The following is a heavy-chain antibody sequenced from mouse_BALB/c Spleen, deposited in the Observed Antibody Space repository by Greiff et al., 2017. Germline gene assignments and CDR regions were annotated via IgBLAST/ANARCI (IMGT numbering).Heavy chain of an antibody. V-gene: IGHV5-4*02. CDR1: GFTFSDYY. CDR3: ARARDGYPYAMDY. J-gene: IGHJ4*01. D-gene: IGHD2-3*01. CDR2: ISDGGSYT. Sequence: EVMLVESGGGLVKPGGSLKLSCAASGFTFSDYYMYWVRQTPEKRLEWVATISDGGSYTYYPDSVKGRFTISRDNAKNNLYLQMSSLKSEDTAMYYCARARDGYPYAMDYWGQGTSVTVSS.